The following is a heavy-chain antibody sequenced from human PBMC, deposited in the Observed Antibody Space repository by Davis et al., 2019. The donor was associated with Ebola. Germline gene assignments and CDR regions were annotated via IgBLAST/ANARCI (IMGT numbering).Heavy chain of an antibody. Sequence: MPSDTLSPTFAVQGASLSDHFWRWIRQPPGQGLEWIGEIHHSGSTKRNPSLRCRVTISPDTSKNHFSLKLSSVTDADTAVYYCARHWGRSFDMWGQGTVVTVSS. V-gene: IGHV4-34*01. D-gene: IGHD7-27*01. CDR3: ARHWGRSFDM. CDR2: IHHSGST. J-gene: IGHJ3*02. CDR1: GASLSDHF.